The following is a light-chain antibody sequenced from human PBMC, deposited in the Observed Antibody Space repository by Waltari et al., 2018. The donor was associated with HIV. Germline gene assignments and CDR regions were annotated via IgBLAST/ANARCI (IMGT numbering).Light chain of an antibody. V-gene: IGLV3-1*01. CDR1: KLGDQY. Sequence: SYELTQSPSLSVSPGQTASITCSGAKLGDQYACWYQPKAGQSPVMVIYEDTKRPSGIPERFSGSSSGNTATLTIRGTQAVDAADYYCQAWDTSVWVFGGGTKLTVL. CDR3: QAWDTSVWV. CDR2: EDT. J-gene: IGLJ3*02.